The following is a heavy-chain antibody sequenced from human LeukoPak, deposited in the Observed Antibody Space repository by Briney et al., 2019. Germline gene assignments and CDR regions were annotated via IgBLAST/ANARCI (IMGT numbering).Heavy chain of an antibody. Sequence: PGGSLRLSCAASGITLSSYDMHWVRQARGKALEWVAVISYDGSNKDYADSVKGRFTISRDNSKNTLDLQMNSLRAEDTAVYYCAKDRGVWAFDIWGQGTMVTVSS. J-gene: IGHJ3*02. CDR1: GITLSSYD. CDR2: ISYDGSNK. V-gene: IGHV3-30-3*01. CDR3: AKDRGVWAFDI. D-gene: IGHD3-10*01.